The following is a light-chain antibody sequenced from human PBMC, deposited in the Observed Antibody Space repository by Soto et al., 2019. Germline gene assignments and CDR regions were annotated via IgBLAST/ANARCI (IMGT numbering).Light chain of an antibody. CDR3: QQTYSATHT. J-gene: IGKJ2*01. V-gene: IGKV1-39*01. CDR2: AAS. Sequence: EIQMTQSPSSLSAFVGDRVTITCWASQSVNNHFNWYQQKPGKAPTLLIYAASGLQSGVPSRFSGSGSGTDFTLTISNLQPEDFATYYCQQTYSATHTFGQGTKLEIK. CDR1: QSVNNH.